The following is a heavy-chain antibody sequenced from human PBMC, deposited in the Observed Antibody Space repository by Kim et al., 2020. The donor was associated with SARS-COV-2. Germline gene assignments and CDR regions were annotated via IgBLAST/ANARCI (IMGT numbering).Heavy chain of an antibody. Sequence: SYAQKFQGRVTMTRDTSTSTVYMELSSLRSEDTAVYYCARDRRITPLFDYWGQGTLVTVSS. J-gene: IGHJ4*02. V-gene: IGHV1-46*01. CDR3: ARDRRITPLFDY. D-gene: IGHD1-20*01.